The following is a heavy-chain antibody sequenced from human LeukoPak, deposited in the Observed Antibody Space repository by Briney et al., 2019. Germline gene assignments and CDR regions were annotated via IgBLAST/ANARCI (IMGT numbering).Heavy chain of an antibody. CDR2: ISGDGSPI. CDR3: AKDGSSSWYGRHFDY. CDR1: GFTFSDYY. V-gene: IGHV3-11*01. Sequence: PGGSLRLSCVASGFTFSDYYMSWLRQLQGKGLEWISYISGDGSPIYYADSVKGRFTISRDNAKNSLYLQMNSLRAEDMALYYCAKDGSSSWYGRHFDYWGQGTLVTVSS. J-gene: IGHJ4*02. D-gene: IGHD6-13*01.